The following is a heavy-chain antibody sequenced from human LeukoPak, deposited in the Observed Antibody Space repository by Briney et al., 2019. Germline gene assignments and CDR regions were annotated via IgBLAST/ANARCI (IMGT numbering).Heavy chain of an antibody. CDR2: VSPGGYT. CDR3: ARIRCGRGQARCYNH. Sequence: SETLSLTCAVSGVSVSDYYWSWIRQSPGKGLEWIWEVSPGGYTTYNPSLRSRVIISEDTSENQMSLNVTSVTAADTAVYYCARIRCGRGQARCYNHWGQGSLVTVSS. D-gene: IGHD2-21*01. J-gene: IGHJ5*02. V-gene: IGHV4-34*01. CDR1: GVSVSDYY.